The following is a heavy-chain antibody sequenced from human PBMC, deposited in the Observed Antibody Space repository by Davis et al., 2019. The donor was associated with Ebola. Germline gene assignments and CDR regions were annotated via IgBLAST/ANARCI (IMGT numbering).Heavy chain of an antibody. CDR3: AIWSIAAAGALGY. CDR1: GYTFTSYG. D-gene: IGHD6-13*01. Sequence: ASVKVSCKASGYTFTSYGISWVRQAPGQGLEWMGWINPNSGGTNYAQKFQGRVTMTRNTSISTAYMELSSLRSEDTAVYYCAIWSIAAAGALGYWGQGTLVTVSS. J-gene: IGHJ4*02. V-gene: IGHV1-8*02. CDR2: INPNSGGT.